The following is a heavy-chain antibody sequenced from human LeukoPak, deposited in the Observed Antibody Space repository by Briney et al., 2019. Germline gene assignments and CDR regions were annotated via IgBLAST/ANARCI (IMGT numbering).Heavy chain of an antibody. CDR1: GFTFSGSA. D-gene: IGHD3-22*01. CDR3: SPSYDGRAYYED. CDR2: IRSKANSYAT. J-gene: IGHJ4*02. V-gene: IGHV3-73*01. Sequence: WGSLRLSCAASGFTFSGSAMDWVRQASGKGLEWVGRIRSKANSYATAYAASVKGRFTISREDSKNTAYLQMNSLQTEDTAVYYCSPSYDGRAYYEDWGQGTLVTVSS.